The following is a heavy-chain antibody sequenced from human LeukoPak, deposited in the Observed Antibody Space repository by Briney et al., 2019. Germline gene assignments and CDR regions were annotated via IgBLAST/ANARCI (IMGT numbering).Heavy chain of an antibody. J-gene: IGHJ4*02. Sequence: GGSLRLYCAASGFTFSNAWMSWVRQATGKGLEWVGRIRSKTDGETTDYAAPVKGRFTISRDDSKNTLYLQMNSLKSEDTAVYYCTTGPMVRGVLLDYWGQGTLLTVSS. CDR3: TTGPMVRGVLLDY. CDR2: IRSKTDGETT. V-gene: IGHV3-15*01. CDR1: GFTFSNAW. D-gene: IGHD3-10*01.